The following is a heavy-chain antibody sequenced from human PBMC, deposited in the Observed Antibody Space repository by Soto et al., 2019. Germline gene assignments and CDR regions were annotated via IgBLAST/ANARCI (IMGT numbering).Heavy chain of an antibody. Sequence: GGSLRLSCAGSGFTFSNYAMNWVRQAPGKGLGWVAAFSGSGSGTYRADSVKGRFSVSRDNSKKTLYLQMKSLRAEDTAVYYCAKDNGVYSGYEVEGPSFDYWGRGTLVTVSS. J-gene: IGHJ4*02. D-gene: IGHD5-12*01. V-gene: IGHV3-23*01. CDR2: FSGSGSGT. CDR1: GFTFSNYA. CDR3: AKDNGVYSGYEVEGPSFDY.